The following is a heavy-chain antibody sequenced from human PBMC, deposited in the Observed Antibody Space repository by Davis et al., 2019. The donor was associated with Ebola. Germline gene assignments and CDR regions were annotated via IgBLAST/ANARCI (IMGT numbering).Heavy chain of an antibody. CDR1: GYTFTSYD. J-gene: IGHJ3*02. CDR2: IIPIFGTA. CDR3: ARGPLNDYGDYEDAFDI. Sequence: ASVTVSCKASGYTFTSYDINWVRQAPGQGLEWMGGIIPIFGTANYAQKLQGRVTMTTDTSTSTAYMELRSLRSDDTAVYYCARGPLNDYGDYEDAFDIWGQGTMVTVSS. V-gene: IGHV1-18*01. D-gene: IGHD4-17*01.